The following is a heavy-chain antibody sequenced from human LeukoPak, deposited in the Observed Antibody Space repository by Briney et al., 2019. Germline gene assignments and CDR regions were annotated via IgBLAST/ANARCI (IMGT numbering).Heavy chain of an antibody. CDR3: ARVRRDGYDELDY. CDR1: GGTFSSYT. D-gene: IGHD5-24*01. Sequence: SAKVSCKASGGTFSSYTISWVRQAPGQGLEWMGRIIPILGIANYAQKFQGRVTITADKSTSTAYMELSSLRSEDTAVYYCARVRRDGYDELDYWGQGTLVTVSS. CDR2: IIPILGIA. V-gene: IGHV1-69*02. J-gene: IGHJ4*02.